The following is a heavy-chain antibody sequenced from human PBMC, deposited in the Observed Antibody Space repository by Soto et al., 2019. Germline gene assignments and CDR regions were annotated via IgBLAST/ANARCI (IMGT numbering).Heavy chain of an antibody. Sequence: SETLSLTCAVSGYSISSGYYWGWIRQPPGKGLEWIGSFYYGGSTYYNPSLKSRVTTSVDTSKNLFSLKLSSVTSADTAMYYCASRRSTIWPIEFWGQGALVTVSS. CDR1: GYSISSGYY. CDR2: FYYGGST. CDR3: ASRRSTIWPIEF. V-gene: IGHV4-38-2*01. J-gene: IGHJ4*02.